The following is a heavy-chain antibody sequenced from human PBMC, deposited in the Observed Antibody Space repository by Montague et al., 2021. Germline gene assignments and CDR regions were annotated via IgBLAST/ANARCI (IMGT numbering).Heavy chain of an antibody. Sequence: VKPTQTLTLTCTFSGFSLSTFGVGVGWIRQPPGKALEWLGLIYWDDEKRYSPSLGSRLTITKDTSKNQVVLTMTNIDPVDTGTYFCAHRGYSTSWFGYWGQGTLVTVSS. CDR1: GFSLSTFGVG. CDR3: AHRGYSTSWFGY. V-gene: IGHV2-5*02. CDR2: IYWDDEK. D-gene: IGHD5-12*01. J-gene: IGHJ5*01.